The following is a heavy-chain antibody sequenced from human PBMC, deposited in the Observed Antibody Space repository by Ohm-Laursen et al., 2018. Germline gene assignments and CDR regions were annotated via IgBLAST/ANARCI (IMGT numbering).Heavy chain of an antibody. Sequence: SVKVSCKASGYSFTGYYMHWVRQAPGQGLEWMGWINPNSGGTNYAQKFQGRVTMTRDTSTSTAYMELSRLRSDDTAVYYCARDLHSSGWYYYYYGMDVWGQGTTVTVSS. J-gene: IGHJ6*02. D-gene: IGHD6-19*01. CDR1: GYSFTGYY. V-gene: IGHV1-2*02. CDR2: INPNSGGT. CDR3: ARDLHSSGWYYYYYGMDV.